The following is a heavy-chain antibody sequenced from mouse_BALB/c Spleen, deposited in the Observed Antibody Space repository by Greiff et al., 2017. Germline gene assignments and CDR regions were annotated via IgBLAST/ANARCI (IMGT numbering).Heavy chain of an antibody. CDR2: ISNGGGST. V-gene: IGHV5-12-2*01. CDR3: ARRDGYSFAY. CDR1: GFTFSSYT. D-gene: IGHD2-3*01. Sequence: EVKLVESGGGLVQPGGSLKLSCAASGFTFSSYTMSWVRQTPEKRLEWVAYISNGGGSTYYPDTVRGRFTISRDNAKNTLYLQMSSLKSEDTAMYYCARRDGYSFAYWGQGTLVTVSA. J-gene: IGHJ3*01.